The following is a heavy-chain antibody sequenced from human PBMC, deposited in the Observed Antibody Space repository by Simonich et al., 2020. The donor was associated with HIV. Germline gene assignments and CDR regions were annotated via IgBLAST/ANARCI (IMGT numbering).Heavy chain of an antibody. CDR1: GGTFSSYA. V-gene: IGHV1-69*13. J-gene: IGHJ4*02. CDR3: ARGRRYSSSWSFDY. CDR2: IIPGFDTS. Sequence: QVQLVQSGAEVKKPGSSVKVSCKASGGTFSSYAVSWVRQAPGQGLEWMGGIIPGFDTSTYAQKFQGRVTITADESTSTAYMELSSLRSEDTAVYYCARGRRYSSSWSFDYWGQGTLVTVSS. D-gene: IGHD6-13*01.